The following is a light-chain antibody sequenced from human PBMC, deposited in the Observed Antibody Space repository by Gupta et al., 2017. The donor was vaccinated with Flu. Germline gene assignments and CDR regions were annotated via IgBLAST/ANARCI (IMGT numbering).Light chain of an antibody. J-gene: IGLJ1*01. CDR3: ISYTSSTDLYA. V-gene: IGLV2-14*01. CDR1: YSDVNSYNN. Sequence: QSALTQPASVSGSPGQSITISCTGTYSDVNSYNNVSRYLQHPAKAPKLMIYEVSKRPSGGSNRFSGSKSGNTAALTISGLHAEDEADYYCISYTSSTDLYAFGTGTKVTVL. CDR2: EVS.